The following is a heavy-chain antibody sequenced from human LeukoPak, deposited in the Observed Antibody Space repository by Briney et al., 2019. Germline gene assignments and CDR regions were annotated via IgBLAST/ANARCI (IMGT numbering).Heavy chain of an antibody. D-gene: IGHD6-19*01. V-gene: IGHV3-33*06. Sequence: PGGSLRLSCAASGFTFSSYGMHWVRQAPGKGLEWVAVIWYDGSNKYYADSVKGRFTISRDNSKNTLYLQMNSLRAEDTALYYCAKGKGSSGWYDWGQGTLVTVSS. CDR3: AKGKGSSGWYD. CDR2: IWYDGSNK. J-gene: IGHJ4*02. CDR1: GFTFSSYG.